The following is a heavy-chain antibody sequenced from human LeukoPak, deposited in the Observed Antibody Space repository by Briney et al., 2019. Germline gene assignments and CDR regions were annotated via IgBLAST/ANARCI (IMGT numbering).Heavy chain of an antibody. D-gene: IGHD4-17*01. Sequence: SETLSLTCAVYGGSFSGYYWSWIRQPPGKGLEWIGSIYYSGSTYYNPSLKSRVTISVDTSKNQFSLKLSSVTAADTAVYYCATTLLYGDYLDYWGQGTLVTVSS. CDR3: ATTLLYGDYLDY. J-gene: IGHJ4*02. CDR2: IYYSGST. CDR1: GGSFSGYY. V-gene: IGHV4-34*01.